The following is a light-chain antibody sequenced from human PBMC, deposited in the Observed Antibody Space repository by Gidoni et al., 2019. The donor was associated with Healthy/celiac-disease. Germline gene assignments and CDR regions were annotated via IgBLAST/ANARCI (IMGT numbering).Light chain of an antibody. CDR1: QSLLHSNGYNY. Sequence: DIVMTQSPLSLPVTPGEPASISCRSSQSLLHSNGYNYLDWYLQKPGQSPQLLIYLGSNRASGVPDRFSGSGSGTDFTLKISRVEAEDVGVYYCMQALQTPPTFGCXTKVEIK. CDR3: MQALQTPPT. J-gene: IGKJ4*01. CDR2: LGS. V-gene: IGKV2-28*01.